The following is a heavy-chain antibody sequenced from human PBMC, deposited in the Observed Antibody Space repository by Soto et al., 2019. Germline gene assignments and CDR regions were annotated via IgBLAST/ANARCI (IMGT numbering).Heavy chain of an antibody. V-gene: IGHV1-2*02. CDR3: ARDLAKGGGSAGFDY. CDR1: GYTFTVYY. CDR2: INPKSGGT. D-gene: IGHD1-26*01. J-gene: IGHJ4*02. Sequence: QVQLVQSGAEVKKPGASVNVSCKASGYTFTVYYMHWVRQAPGQGLECMGWINPKSGGTMYPQKFQGRVTMTWDTSISTAYMALTRLRSDDTAVYYCARDLAKGGGSAGFDYLGQGTLVTVSS.